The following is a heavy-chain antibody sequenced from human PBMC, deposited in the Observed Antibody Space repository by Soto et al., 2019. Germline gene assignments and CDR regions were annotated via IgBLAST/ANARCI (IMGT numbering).Heavy chain of an antibody. V-gene: IGHV4-34*01. Sequence: QVQLQQWGAGLLKPSETLSLTCAVYGGSFSGYYWSWIRQPPGKGLEWIGEINHSGSTNYNPSLKSRVTISVDTSKNQFSLKLSSVTAADTAVYYCARGPGSPNFVVVPAAIPSYFDYWGQGTLATVSS. D-gene: IGHD2-2*01. CDR2: INHSGST. J-gene: IGHJ4*02. CDR3: ARGPGSPNFVVVPAAIPSYFDY. CDR1: GGSFSGYY.